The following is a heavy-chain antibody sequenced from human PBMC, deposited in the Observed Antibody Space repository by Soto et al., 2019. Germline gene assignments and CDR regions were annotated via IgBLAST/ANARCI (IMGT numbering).Heavy chain of an antibody. CDR1: GFTFSSYS. D-gene: IGHD6-6*01. V-gene: IGHV3-21*06. J-gene: IGHJ6*03. Sequence: EVQLVESGGGLVKPGGSLRLSCAVSGFTFSSYSMNWVRQAPGKGLEWVSSISSTSTYIYYADSVTGRFTVSRDNDKNFRYLQMNSLRAEDTAVYFCAGGYTTSSGSYYYYYMDVCGIGTTVTVSS. CDR2: ISSTSTYI. CDR3: AGGYTTSSGSYYYYYMDV.